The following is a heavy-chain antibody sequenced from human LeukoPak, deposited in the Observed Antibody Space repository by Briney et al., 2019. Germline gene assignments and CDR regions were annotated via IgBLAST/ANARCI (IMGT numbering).Heavy chain of an antibody. CDR2: IYPGDYDT. J-gene: IGHJ3*02. V-gene: IGHV5-51*01. CDR1: GYSFTSYW. CDR3: ARALDYGDYEDAFDI. Sequence: AESLKISCKGSGYSFTSYWIGWVRQMPGKRLEWMGIIYPGDYDTRYSPSFQGQVTISADKSISTACLQWSSLKASDTAMYYCARALDYGDYEDAFDIWGQGTMVTVSS. D-gene: IGHD4-17*01.